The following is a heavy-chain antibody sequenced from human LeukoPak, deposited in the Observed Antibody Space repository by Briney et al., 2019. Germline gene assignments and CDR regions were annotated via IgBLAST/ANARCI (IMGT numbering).Heavy chain of an antibody. CDR3: AKDFDGCSYGILDT. D-gene: IGHD2-2*01. Sequence: PGGSLRLSCAASGFTFSTYGMHWVRQAPGKGLEWVAFIRNDGKNKYYADSVKGRITISRDTSQNTLYLQVNSLRAEDTAVYYCAKDFDGCSYGILDTWGQGNLVTVSS. J-gene: IGHJ5*02. V-gene: IGHV3-30*02. CDR1: GFTFSTYG. CDR2: IRNDGKNK.